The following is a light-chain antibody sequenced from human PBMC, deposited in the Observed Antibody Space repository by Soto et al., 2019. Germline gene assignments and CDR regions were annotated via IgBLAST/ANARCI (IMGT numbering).Light chain of an antibody. CDR2: AAS. Sequence: DIQMTQSPSSLSASVGDRVTITCRASQGVSAYLIWYQQRQGRAPKLLTYAASNLLSGVPSRFSGSGSGTNFTLTINSLQPEDFATYYCQQSYRTPHTFGQGTKLETK. V-gene: IGKV1-39*01. CDR1: QGVSAY. CDR3: QQSYRTPHT. J-gene: IGKJ2*01.